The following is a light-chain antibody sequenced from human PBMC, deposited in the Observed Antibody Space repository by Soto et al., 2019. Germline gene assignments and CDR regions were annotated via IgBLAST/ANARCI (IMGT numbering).Light chain of an antibody. V-gene: IGKV3-15*01. CDR3: QQYKNWPPLT. Sequence: EIVMTQSPATLSVSPGERATLSCRASQSVSSNLAWYQQKPGQAPRLLIYGASTRATGIPARFSGSGSGTECTLTISSLQSEDFAVYYCQQYKNWPPLTFGGGTKVEIK. CDR1: QSVSSN. CDR2: GAS. J-gene: IGKJ4*01.